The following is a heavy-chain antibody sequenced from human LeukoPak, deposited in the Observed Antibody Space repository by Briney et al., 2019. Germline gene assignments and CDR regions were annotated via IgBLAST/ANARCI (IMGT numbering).Heavy chain of an antibody. J-gene: IGHJ4*02. V-gene: IGHV3-23*01. CDR3: AKRVYDILTGCDY. D-gene: IGHD3-9*01. CDR2: ISGSGGST. Sequence: GGSLRLSCAASGFTFSSYAMSWVRQAPGKGLEWVSSISGSGGSTYYADSVKGRFTISRDNSKNTLYLQMNSLRAEDTAVYYCAKRVYDILTGCDYWGQGTLVTVSS. CDR1: GFTFSSYA.